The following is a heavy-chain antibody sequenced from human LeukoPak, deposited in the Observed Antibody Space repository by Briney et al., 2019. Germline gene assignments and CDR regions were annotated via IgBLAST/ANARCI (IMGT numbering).Heavy chain of an antibody. CDR2: IYPGDSNT. CDR3: ARRNSDYANEFDD. Sequence: GESLKISCKGSGYSFTSQWIGWVRQMPGKGLEWMGIIYPGDSNTRYSPSFRGQVTMSADKSISTAYLQWSSLKASDTAMYYCARRNSDYANEFDDWGQGTLVTVSS. CDR1: GYSFTSQW. J-gene: IGHJ4*02. D-gene: IGHD5-12*01. V-gene: IGHV5-51*01.